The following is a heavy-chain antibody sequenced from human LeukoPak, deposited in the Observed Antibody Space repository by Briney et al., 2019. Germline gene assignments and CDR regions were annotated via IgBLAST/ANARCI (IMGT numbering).Heavy chain of an antibody. D-gene: IGHD2-2*02. CDR1: GFTFSSYG. Sequence: GRSLRLSCAASGFTFSSYGMHWVRQAPGKGLEWVAVISYDGSNKYYADSVKGRFTISRDNSKNTLYLQMNSLRVEDTGIYYCAQLVFTDTPDYWGQGTLVTVSS. V-gene: IGHV3-30*18. CDR3: AQLVFTDTPDY. CDR2: ISYDGSNK. J-gene: IGHJ4*02.